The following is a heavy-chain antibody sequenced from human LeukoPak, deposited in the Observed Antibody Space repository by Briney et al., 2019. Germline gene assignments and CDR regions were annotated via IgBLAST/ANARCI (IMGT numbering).Heavy chain of an antibody. V-gene: IGHV1-2*02. D-gene: IGHD3-10*01. CDR3: ARDRRGYYGSGNYYIRY. J-gene: IGHJ4*02. CDR2: INPNSGGT. Sequence: ASVKVSCKASGYTFTGYYIHWVRQAPGQGREWMGWINPNSGGTTYAQKFQGRVTMTRDTSIRTAYMELSRLRSDDTAVYYCARDRRGYYGSGNYYIRYWGQGTLVTVSS. CDR1: GYTFTGYY.